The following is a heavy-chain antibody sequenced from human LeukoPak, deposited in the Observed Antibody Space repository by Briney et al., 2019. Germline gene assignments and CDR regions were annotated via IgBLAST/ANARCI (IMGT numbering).Heavy chain of an antibody. CDR3: ARGLWFGELYYYYGMDV. D-gene: IGHD3-10*01. J-gene: IGHJ6*02. CDR2: TYYRSKWYN. CDR1: GDSVSSNSAA. V-gene: IGHV6-1*01. Sequence: SQTLSLTCAISGDSVSSNSAAWNWIRQSPSRGLEWLGRTYYRSKWYNDYAVSVRITINPDTSKNQFSLQLNSVTPEDTAVYYCARGLWFGELYYYYGMDVWGQGTTVTVSS.